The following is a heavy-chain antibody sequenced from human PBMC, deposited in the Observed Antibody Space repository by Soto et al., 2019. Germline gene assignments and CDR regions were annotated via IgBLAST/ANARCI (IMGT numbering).Heavy chain of an antibody. CDR3: ARSYLIDEDSSSSPFDY. CDR1: GYTFTGYY. CDR2: INPNSGGT. J-gene: IGHJ4*02. V-gene: IGHV1-2*02. Sequence: QVQLVQSGAEVKKPGASVKVSCKASGYTFTGYYMHWVRQAPGQGLEWMGWINPNSGGTNYAQKFQGRVTMTRDTSISTAYMELSRLRSDDTAVYYWARSYLIDEDSSSSPFDYWGQGTLVTVSS. D-gene: IGHD6-6*01.